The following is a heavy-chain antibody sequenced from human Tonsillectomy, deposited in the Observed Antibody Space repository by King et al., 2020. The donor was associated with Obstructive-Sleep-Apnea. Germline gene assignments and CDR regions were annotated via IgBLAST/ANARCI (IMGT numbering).Heavy chain of an antibody. D-gene: IGHD2-21*02. CDR3: TTGCGGDCYSGGYYYGMDV. CDR1: GFTFSNAW. J-gene: IGHJ6*02. CDR2: IKSKTDGGTT. V-gene: IGHV3-15*01. Sequence: VQLVESGGGLVKPGGSLRLSCAASGFTFSNAWMSWVRQAPGKGLEWVGRIKSKTDGGTTDYAAPVKGRFTSSRDDSKNTLYLQMNSLKTEDTGVYYCTTGCGGDCYSGGYYYGMDVWGQGTTVTVSS.